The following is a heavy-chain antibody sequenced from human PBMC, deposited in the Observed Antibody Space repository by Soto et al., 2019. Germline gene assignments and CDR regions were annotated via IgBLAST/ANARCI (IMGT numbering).Heavy chain of an antibody. CDR3: VKQAHGLDGVAFDY. J-gene: IGHJ4*02. V-gene: IGHV3-64D*06. Sequence: GGSLRLSCSASGFIFSESTIYWVRQVPGKGLEAISAVSTSGRSTYYADSVKDRFTISRDNSKNTLFLQMGSLRPKDTAIYYCVKQAHGLDGVAFDYWGQGTQVTVYS. CDR1: GFIFSEST. CDR2: VSTSGRST. D-gene: IGHD2-15*01.